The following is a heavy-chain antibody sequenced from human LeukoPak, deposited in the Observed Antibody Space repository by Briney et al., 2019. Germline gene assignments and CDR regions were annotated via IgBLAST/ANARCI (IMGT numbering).Heavy chain of an antibody. D-gene: IGHD6-13*01. CDR1: GFTFSSYG. CDR2: ISGSGGST. V-gene: IGHV3-23*01. J-gene: IGHJ4*02. CDR3: ARDRDAFIAAGYYFDY. Sequence: GGSLRLSCAASGFTFSSYGMSWVRQAPGKGLEWVSAISGSGGSTYYADSVKGRFTISRDNAKNSLYLQMNSLRAEDTAVYYCARDRDAFIAAGYYFDYWGQGTLVTVSS.